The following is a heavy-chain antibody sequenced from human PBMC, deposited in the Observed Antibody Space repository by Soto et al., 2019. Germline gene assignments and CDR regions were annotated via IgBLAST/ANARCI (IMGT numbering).Heavy chain of an antibody. D-gene: IGHD3-16*02. Sequence: SETLSLTCTVSGGSISSYYWSWIRQPPGKGLEWIGYIYYSGSTNYNPSLKSRVTISVDTSKNQFSLKLSSVTAADTAVYYCARDRFVITFGGVIVNYYGMDVWGQGTTVTVSS. CDR3: ARDRFVITFGGVIVNYYGMDV. CDR2: IYYSGST. CDR1: GGSISSYY. J-gene: IGHJ6*02. V-gene: IGHV4-59*01.